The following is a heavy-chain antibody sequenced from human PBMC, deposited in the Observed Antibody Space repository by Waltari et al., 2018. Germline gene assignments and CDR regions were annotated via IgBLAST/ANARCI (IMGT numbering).Heavy chain of an antibody. CDR2: THYSGTT. J-gene: IGHJ6*03. Sequence: QVQLQESGPGLVKPSETLSLTCTVSGGSISSHYWSWIRQPPGKGLEWIGYTHYSGTTTTNPSLRRRVTISVDTSKTQFSLKLSSVTAADTAVYYCARDEAYCSSTSCYRGGDYYYYMDVWGKGTTVTVSS. CDR1: GGSISSHY. CDR3: ARDEAYCSSTSCYRGGDYYYYMDV. D-gene: IGHD2-2*02. V-gene: IGHV4-59*11.